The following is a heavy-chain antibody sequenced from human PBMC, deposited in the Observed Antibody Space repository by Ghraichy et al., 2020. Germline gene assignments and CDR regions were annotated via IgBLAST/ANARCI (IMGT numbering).Heavy chain of an antibody. J-gene: IGHJ3*02. CDR1: GYTFTDYY. D-gene: IGHD1-26*01. CDR2: ITPNSGGT. Sequence: ASVKVSCKASGYTFTDYYIHWVRQAPGQGLEWMGWITPNSGGTIYAQKFQGRVTMTRDTSISTAYMDLSRLRSDDTAVYYCARRGSYYGFDIWGQGTVVTASS. CDR3: ARRGSYYGFDI. V-gene: IGHV1-2*02.